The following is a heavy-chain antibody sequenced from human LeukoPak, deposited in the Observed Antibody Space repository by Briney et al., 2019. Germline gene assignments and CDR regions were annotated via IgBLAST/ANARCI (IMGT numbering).Heavy chain of an antibody. D-gene: IGHD2-21*01. J-gene: IGHJ4*02. V-gene: IGHV3-15*07. CDR2: IRNKIDGGAT. CDR1: GFNVNNAW. Sequence: GGSLRLSCAASGFNVNNAWMSWVRQAPGKGLEWVGRIRNKIDGGATDYAAPVKGRFTISRDDSKNTLYLQINSLKIEDTAMYYCYTSITDYWGQGTLVTVSS. CDR3: YTSITDY.